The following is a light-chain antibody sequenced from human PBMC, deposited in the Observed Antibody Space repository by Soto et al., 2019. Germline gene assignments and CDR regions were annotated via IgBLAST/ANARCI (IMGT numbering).Light chain of an antibody. V-gene: IGKV3-20*01. Sequence: EIVLTQSPGTVSLSPGERATLSCRASQMISSTYLVWYQQKPGQAPRLLIYGASSRATGIPDRFSGSGSGTDFTLTISRLEPEDFAVYYCQQYGSTPPYTFGQGTKLEIK. CDR2: GAS. CDR3: QQYGSTPPYT. CDR1: QMISSTY. J-gene: IGKJ2*01.